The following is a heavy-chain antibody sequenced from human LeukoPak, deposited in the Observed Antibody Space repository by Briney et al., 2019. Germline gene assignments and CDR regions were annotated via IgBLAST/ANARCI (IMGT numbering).Heavy chain of an antibody. V-gene: IGHV3-30*02. CDR2: IRYDGSNK. J-gene: IGHJ4*02. CDR1: GFTFSSYG. CDR3: AKGPQGYDILTGYYGGLDY. D-gene: IGHD3-9*01. Sequence: PGGSLRLSCAASGFTFSSYGMHWVRQAPGKGLEWVAFIRYDGSNKYYADSVKGRFTISRDNSKNTLYLQMNSLRAEDTAVYYRAKGPQGYDILTGYYGGLDYWGQGTLVTVSS.